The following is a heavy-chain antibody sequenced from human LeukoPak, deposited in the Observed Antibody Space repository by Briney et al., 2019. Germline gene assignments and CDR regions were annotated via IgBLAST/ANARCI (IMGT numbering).Heavy chain of an antibody. V-gene: IGHV5-51*01. Sequence: GESLKISCKGSGYSFTSYWIGWVRQMPGKGLEWMGIIYPGDSDTRYSPSFQGQVTISADKSISTAYLQWSSLKASDTAMYYCARSIASGGYDLVPLYYFDYWGQGTLVTVSS. D-gene: IGHD5-12*01. CDR2: IYPGDSDT. J-gene: IGHJ4*02. CDR1: GYSFTSYW. CDR3: ARSIASGGYDLVPLYYFDY.